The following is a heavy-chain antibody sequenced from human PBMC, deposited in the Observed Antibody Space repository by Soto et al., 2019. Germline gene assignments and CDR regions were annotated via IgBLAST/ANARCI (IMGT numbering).Heavy chain of an antibody. Sequence: SVKVSCKASGGTFSSYAISWVRQAPGQGLEWMGGIIPIFGTANYAQKFQGRVTITADESTSTAYMELSSLRSEDTAVYYCARDLGSSKGDYFGGWFDPWGQGTLVTVSS. CDR3: ARDLGSSKGDYFGGWFDP. D-gene: IGHD4-17*01. CDR1: GGTFSSYA. V-gene: IGHV1-69*13. J-gene: IGHJ5*02. CDR2: IIPIFGTA.